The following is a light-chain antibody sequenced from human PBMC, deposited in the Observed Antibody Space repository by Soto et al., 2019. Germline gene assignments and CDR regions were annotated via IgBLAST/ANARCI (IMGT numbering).Light chain of an antibody. CDR1: NIGSKS. CDR3: QVWDSSTDHYV. J-gene: IGLJ1*01. Sequence: SYELTQPPSMSVAPGQTARVTCGGYNIGSKSVHWYQQRPGQAPVLVVYDDRDRPSGIPERFSGSNSGNTATLTISRVEAEDEADYYCQVWDSSTDHYVFGTGTKVTV. CDR2: DDR. V-gene: IGLV3-21*02.